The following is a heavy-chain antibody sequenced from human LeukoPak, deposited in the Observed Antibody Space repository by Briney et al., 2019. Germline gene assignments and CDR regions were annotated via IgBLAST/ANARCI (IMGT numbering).Heavy chain of an antibody. D-gene: IGHD6-13*01. J-gene: IGHJ3*02. Sequence: GGSLRLSCAASGFTVSSNYMSWVRQAPGKGLEWVSVIYSGGSTYYADSVKGRFTISRDNSKNTLYLQMNSLRAEDTAVYYCAKHLGYSSSLDAFDIWGQGTMVTVSS. CDR3: AKHLGYSSSLDAFDI. CDR2: IYSGGST. CDR1: GFTVSSNY. V-gene: IGHV3-53*01.